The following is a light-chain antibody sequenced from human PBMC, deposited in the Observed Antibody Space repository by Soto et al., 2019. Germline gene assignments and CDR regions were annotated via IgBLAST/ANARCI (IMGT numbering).Light chain of an antibody. Sequence: DIQMTQSPSSLSASVGDRVTITRRASQGIRQDLGWYQQKPGKAPKRLSYAPSSLQSGVPSRFSGRGSGTEFTLTISSLQPEDFATYYCLQHNSYPLTVGGGTKVEIK. V-gene: IGKV1-17*01. CDR1: QGIRQD. J-gene: IGKJ4*01. CDR2: APS. CDR3: LQHNSYPLT.